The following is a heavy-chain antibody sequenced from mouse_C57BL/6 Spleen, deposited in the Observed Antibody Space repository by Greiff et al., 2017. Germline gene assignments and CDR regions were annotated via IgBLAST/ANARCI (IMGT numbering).Heavy chain of an antibody. Sequence: QVPLQQSGPELVKPGASVKISCKASGYAFSSSWMNWVKQRPGQGLEWIGRIYPGDGDTNYNGKFKGKATLTADKSSSTAYMQLSSLTSEDSAVXFCARDYNYAIDYWGQGTSVTVSS. CDR1: GYAFSSSW. CDR3: ARDYNYAIDY. CDR2: IYPGDGDT. V-gene: IGHV1-82*01. J-gene: IGHJ4*01. D-gene: IGHD2-12*01.